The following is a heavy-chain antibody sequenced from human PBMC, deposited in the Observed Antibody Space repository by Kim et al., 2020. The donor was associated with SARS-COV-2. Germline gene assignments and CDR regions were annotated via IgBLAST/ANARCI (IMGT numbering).Heavy chain of an antibody. J-gene: IGHJ4*02. CDR2: ISTYNGNT. CDR1: GYTFRNYG. V-gene: IGHV1-18*01. Sequence: ASVKVSCKASGYTFRNYGIAWVRQAPGQGLEWMGWISTYNGNTNYAQNLQGRXTMTXDTSTXXAYMELRSLRSDDTAVXYCXXEGYSGAYTWDSXGQGTLVTXXS. D-gene: IGHD5-12*01. CDR3: XXEGYSGAYTWDS.